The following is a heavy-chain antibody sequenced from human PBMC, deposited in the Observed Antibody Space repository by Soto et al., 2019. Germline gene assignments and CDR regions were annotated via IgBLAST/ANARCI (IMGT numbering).Heavy chain of an antibody. Sequence: GGSLRLSCAASGFTFSSYGMHWVRQAPGKGLEWVAVIWYDGSNKYYADSVKGRFTISRDNSKNTLYLQMNSLRAEDTAVYYCARDRRYWSGGSCYTLYYFDYWGQGTLVTVSS. V-gene: IGHV3-33*01. CDR1: GFTFSSYG. J-gene: IGHJ4*02. CDR3: ARDRRYWSGGSCYTLYYFDY. D-gene: IGHD2-15*01. CDR2: IWYDGSNK.